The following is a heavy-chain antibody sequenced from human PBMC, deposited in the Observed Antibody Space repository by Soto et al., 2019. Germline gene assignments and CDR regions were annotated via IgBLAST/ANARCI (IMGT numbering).Heavy chain of an antibody. Sequence: QVQLVESGGGVVQPGRSLRLSCAGSGFIFSSYAMHWVRQAPGKGLEWLALISYGGTTKYYADSVKGRFTISRDNSNSTLFLQLNSLRTDETAVYYCAAFSLAFDYWGQGTLVIVSS. CDR1: GFIFSSYA. CDR3: AAFSLAFDY. CDR2: ISYGGTTK. V-gene: IGHV3-30-3*01. J-gene: IGHJ4*02.